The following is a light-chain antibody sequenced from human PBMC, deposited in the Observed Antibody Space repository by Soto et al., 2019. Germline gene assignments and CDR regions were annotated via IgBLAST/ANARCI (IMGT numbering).Light chain of an antibody. J-gene: IGKJ5*01. CDR3: MQGTHWPIT. Sequence: DAVVTQSPFSLPVILGRRASISCRSNQSLVHSDGIAYFSWFQQRPGRSPRRLIYKVSNRDSGVPARFSGSGSGTDFALKISRVEAEDVGVYYCMQGTHWPITFGQGTRLEIK. CDR1: QSLVHSDGIAY. CDR2: KVS. V-gene: IGKV2-30*02.